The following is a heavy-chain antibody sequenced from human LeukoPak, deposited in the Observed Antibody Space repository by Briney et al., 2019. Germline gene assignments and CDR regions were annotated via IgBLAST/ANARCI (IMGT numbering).Heavy chain of an antibody. Sequence: PGGSLRLSCAASGFTFSSYWMHWVRQAPGKGLVWVSRINSDGSSTGYADSVKGRFTISRDNAKNTLYLQVNSLRAEDTAVYYCARDFVLYYDILTGPINAFDIWGQGTMVTVSS. V-gene: IGHV3-74*01. CDR2: INSDGSST. D-gene: IGHD3-9*01. CDR3: ARDFVLYYDILTGPINAFDI. CDR1: GFTFSSYW. J-gene: IGHJ3*02.